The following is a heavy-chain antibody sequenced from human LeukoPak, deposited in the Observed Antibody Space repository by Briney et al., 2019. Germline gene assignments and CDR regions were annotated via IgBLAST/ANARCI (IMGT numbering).Heavy chain of an antibody. Sequence: ASVKVSCKASGYSFNIFGMSWVRQAPGQGLEWMGWISAYNGKTHFAQKFQGRVTMTTDASTGTAYMKLSSLTSDDTAVYYCARYFGSGTSDYWGQGTLVTVSS. CDR1: GYSFNIFG. D-gene: IGHD3-10*01. CDR3: ARYFGSGTSDY. CDR2: ISAYNGKT. V-gene: IGHV1-18*01. J-gene: IGHJ4*02.